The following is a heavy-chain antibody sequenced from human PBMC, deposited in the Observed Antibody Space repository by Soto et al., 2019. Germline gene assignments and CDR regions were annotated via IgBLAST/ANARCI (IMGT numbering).Heavy chain of an antibody. Sequence: SVKVSCKASGGTFSSYAISWVRQAPGQGLEWMGGIIPIFGTADYAQKFQGRVTITADESTSTAYMELSSLRSEDTAVYYCAIPGYCSSTSCTIRMDVGGQGTTVTVSS. J-gene: IGHJ6*02. D-gene: IGHD2-2*01. CDR1: GGTFSSYA. CDR3: AIPGYCSSTSCTIRMDV. V-gene: IGHV1-69*13. CDR2: IIPIFGTA.